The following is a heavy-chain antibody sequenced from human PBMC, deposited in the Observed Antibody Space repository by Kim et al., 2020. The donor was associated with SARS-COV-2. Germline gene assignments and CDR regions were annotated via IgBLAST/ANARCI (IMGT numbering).Heavy chain of an antibody. Sequence: GGSLRLSCAASGFTFDDYAMHWVRQAPGKGLEWVSGISWNSGSIGYADSVKGRFTISRDNAKNSLYLQMNSLRAEDTALYYCAKDVGFHGDARFDYWGQGTLVTVSS. CDR3: AKDVGFHGDARFDY. V-gene: IGHV3-9*01. J-gene: IGHJ4*02. CDR1: GFTFDDYA. CDR2: ISWNSGSI. D-gene: IGHD4-17*01.